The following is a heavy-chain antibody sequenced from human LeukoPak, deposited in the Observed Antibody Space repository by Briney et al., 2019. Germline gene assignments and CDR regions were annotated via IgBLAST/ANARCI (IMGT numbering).Heavy chain of an antibody. J-gene: IGHJ4*02. Sequence: SETLSLTCTVPGGSISSYYWSWIRQSPGKGLEWIGYLYYSGNTDYNPSLKSRVTISVDTSKSQFSLKLGSVTAADTAVYYCARAGSGYSFDYWGQGTLVTVSS. CDR1: GGSISSYY. V-gene: IGHV4-59*01. D-gene: IGHD5-18*01. CDR2: LYYSGNT. CDR3: ARAGSGYSFDY.